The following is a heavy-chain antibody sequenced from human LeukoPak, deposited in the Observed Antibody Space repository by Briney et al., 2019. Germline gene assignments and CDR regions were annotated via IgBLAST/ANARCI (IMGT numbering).Heavy chain of an antibody. CDR1: GFTFSTYA. CDR2: ISNHGGST. CDR3: ARDSPHSSNDFHY. J-gene: IGHJ4*02. D-gene: IGHD6-13*01. V-gene: IGHV3-64*01. Sequence: GGSLRLSCAASGFTFSTYAMHWVRQAPGKGLEYVSAISNHGGSTYYANSVKGRFIISRDNSKNTLYLQMGSLRAEDMAVYYCARDSPHSSNDFHYWGQGTLVTVSS.